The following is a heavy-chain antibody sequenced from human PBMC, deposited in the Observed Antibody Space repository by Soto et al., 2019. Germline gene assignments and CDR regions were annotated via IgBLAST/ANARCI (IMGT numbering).Heavy chain of an antibody. J-gene: IGHJ4*02. CDR2: IWYDGSNK. CDR1: GFTFSSYG. CDR3: ARDSAYYDSSGYLAY. Sequence: GGSLRLSCAASGFTFSSYGMHWVRQAPGKGLEWVAVIWYDGSNKYYADSVKGRFTISRDNSKNTLYLQMNSLRAEDTAVYYCARDSAYYDSSGYLAYWSQGTLVTVSS. V-gene: IGHV3-33*01. D-gene: IGHD3-22*01.